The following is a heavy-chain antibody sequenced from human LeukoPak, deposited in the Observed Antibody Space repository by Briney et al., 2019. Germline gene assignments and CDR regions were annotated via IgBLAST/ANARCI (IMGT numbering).Heavy chain of an antibody. D-gene: IGHD5-18*01. CDR3: ARYSYADWFDP. Sequence: SETLSLTCTVSGGSISSYYWSWIRQPPGKGLEWIGYIYYSGSTNYNPSLKSRVTISVDTSKNQFSLELSSATAADTAVYYCARYSYADWFDPWGQGTLVTVSS. J-gene: IGHJ5*02. CDR1: GGSISSYY. V-gene: IGHV4-59*01. CDR2: IYYSGST.